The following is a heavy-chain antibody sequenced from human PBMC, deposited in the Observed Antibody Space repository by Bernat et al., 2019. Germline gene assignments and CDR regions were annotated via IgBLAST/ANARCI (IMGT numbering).Heavy chain of an antibody. Sequence: QLQLQESGPGLVKPSETLSLTCTVSGGSISSSSYYWGWIRQPPGKGLEWIGSIYYSGSTYYNPSLKSRVTISVDTSKNQFSLKLSSVTAADTAVHYCARHSSDPLRAFDIWGQGTMVTVSS. CDR2: IYYSGST. J-gene: IGHJ3*02. CDR3: ARHSSDPLRAFDI. CDR1: GGSISSSSYY. V-gene: IGHV4-39*01.